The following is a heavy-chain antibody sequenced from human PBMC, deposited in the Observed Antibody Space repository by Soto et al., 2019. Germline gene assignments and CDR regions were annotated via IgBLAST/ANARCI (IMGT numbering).Heavy chain of an antibody. D-gene: IGHD3-16*02. Sequence: QVQLVQSGAEVKKPGSSVTVSCKASGGTFGNSAISWVRQAPGQGLEWMGGIIPIFSTPDYAQKFQVRVTINADESTTTAYMELTSLKPEDTAVYYGAREKYRQQLGGNYYYGIDVWGQGTTVTVSS. V-gene: IGHV1-69*12. CDR2: IIPIFSTP. CDR3: AREKYRQQLGGNYYYGIDV. J-gene: IGHJ6*02. CDR1: GGTFGNSA.